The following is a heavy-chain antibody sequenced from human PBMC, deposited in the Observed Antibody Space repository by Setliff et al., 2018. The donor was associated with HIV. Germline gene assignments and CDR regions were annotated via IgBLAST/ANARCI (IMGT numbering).Heavy chain of an antibody. J-gene: IGHJ4*02. V-gene: IGHV1-46*03. CDR3: TRGPASGDYSYYFDY. D-gene: IGHD3-22*01. Sequence: GASVKVSCKASGYTLTSNYMHWVRQAPGQGLEWMGIVNPSDGSTIYAQKFQGRFTISRDDSENSLYLQMNSLKTEDTAVYYCTRGPASGDYSYYFDYWGQGTLVTVSS. CDR1: GYTLTSNY. CDR2: VNPSDGST.